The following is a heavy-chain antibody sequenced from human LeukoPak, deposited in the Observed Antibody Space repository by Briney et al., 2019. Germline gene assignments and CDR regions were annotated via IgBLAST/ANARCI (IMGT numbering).Heavy chain of an antibody. Sequence: GASVKVSCKASGYTFTSYGISWVRQAPGQGLEWVGWISAYNGNTNYAQKLQGRVTMTTDTSTSTAYMELRSLRSDDTAVYYCARVNVLLRCCGLNGWFDPWGQGTLVTVSS. CDR3: ARVNVLLRCCGLNGWFDP. CDR1: GYTFTSYG. V-gene: IGHV1-18*01. J-gene: IGHJ5*02. CDR2: ISAYNGNT. D-gene: IGHD4-17*01.